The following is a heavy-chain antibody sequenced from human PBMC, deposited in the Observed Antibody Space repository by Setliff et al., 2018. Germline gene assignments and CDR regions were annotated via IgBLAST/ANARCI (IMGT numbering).Heavy chain of an antibody. Sequence: ASVKVSCKASGYTFTSYDINWVRQATGQGLEWAGWMNPNSGNTGYAQKFQGRVTITRNTSISTAYMELSSLRSEDMAVYCCARSYQGVDDFWSGYFQTDYYYYMDVWGKGTTVTVSS. CDR1: GYTFTSYD. CDR2: MNPNSGNT. CDR3: ARSYQGVDDFWSGYFQTDYYYYMDV. V-gene: IGHV1-8*03. J-gene: IGHJ6*03. D-gene: IGHD3-3*01.